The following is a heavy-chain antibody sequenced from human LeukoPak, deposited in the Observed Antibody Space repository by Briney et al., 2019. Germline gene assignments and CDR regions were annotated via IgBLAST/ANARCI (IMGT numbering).Heavy chain of an antibody. CDR2: INPHSGGT. Sequence: ASVKVSCKASGYTFTGYYMHWVRQAPGQGLEWMGWINPHSGGTNYAPKFQGRVSMTRDTSISTAYMELSRLRSDDTAVYYCASSYCSGGSCYSKPFDYWGQGTLVTVSS. CDR1: GYTFTGYY. V-gene: IGHV1-2*02. J-gene: IGHJ4*02. D-gene: IGHD2-15*01. CDR3: ASSYCSGGSCYSKPFDY.